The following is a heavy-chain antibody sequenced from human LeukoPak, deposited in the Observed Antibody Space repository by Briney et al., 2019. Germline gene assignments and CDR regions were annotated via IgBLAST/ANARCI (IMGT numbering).Heavy chain of an antibody. D-gene: IGHD7-27*01. CDR2: IYYSGST. CDR3: ARPHSAMGTLR. V-gene: IGHV4-39*01. Sequence: PSETLSLTCTVSGGSISSSSYYWGWIRQPPGKGLEWIGSIYYSGSTYYNPSLESRVTISVDTSKNQFSLKLSSVTAADTAVHYCARPHSAMGTLRWGQGTLVTVSS. J-gene: IGHJ4*02. CDR1: GGSISSSSYY.